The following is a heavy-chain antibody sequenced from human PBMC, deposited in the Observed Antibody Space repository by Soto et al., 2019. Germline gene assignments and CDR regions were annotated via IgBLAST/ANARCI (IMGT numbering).Heavy chain of an antibody. CDR2: MNPNSGNT. CDR3: ARVSITMVRGVMAQTYYYYMDV. D-gene: IGHD3-10*01. V-gene: IGHV1-8*01. J-gene: IGHJ6*03. Sequence: ASVKVSCKASGYTFTSYDINWVRQATGQGLEWMGWMNPNSGNTGYAQKFQGRVTMTRNTSISTAYMELSSLRSEDTAVYYCARVSITMVRGVMAQTYYYYMDVWGKGTKVTVSS. CDR1: GYTFTSYD.